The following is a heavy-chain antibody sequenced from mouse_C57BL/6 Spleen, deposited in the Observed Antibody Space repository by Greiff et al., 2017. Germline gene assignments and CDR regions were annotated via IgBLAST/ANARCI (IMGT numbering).Heavy chain of an antibody. V-gene: IGHV1-26*01. D-gene: IGHD1-1*01. Sequence: EVQLQQSGPELVKPGASVKISCKASGYTFTDYYMNWVKQSHGKSLEWIGDINPNNGGTSYNQKFKGKATLTVDKSSSTAYMELRSLTSEDSAVYYCARREDYYYFDYWGQGTTLTVSS. J-gene: IGHJ2*01. CDR1: GYTFTDYY. CDR2: INPNNGGT. CDR3: ARREDYYYFDY.